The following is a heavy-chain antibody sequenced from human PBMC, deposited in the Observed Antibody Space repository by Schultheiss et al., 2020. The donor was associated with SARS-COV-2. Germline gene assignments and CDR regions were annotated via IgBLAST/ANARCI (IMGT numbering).Heavy chain of an antibody. CDR1: GGSISSSSYY. J-gene: IGHJ4*02. Sequence: SETLSLTCTVSGGSISSSSYYWGWIRQPPGKGLEWIGSIYYSGSTYYNPSLKSRVTISVDTSKNQFSLKLSSVTAADTAVYYCARQGAVAGTVLFDYWGQGTLVTVSS. D-gene: IGHD6-19*01. CDR3: ARQGAVAGTVLFDY. CDR2: IYYSGST. V-gene: IGHV4-39*01.